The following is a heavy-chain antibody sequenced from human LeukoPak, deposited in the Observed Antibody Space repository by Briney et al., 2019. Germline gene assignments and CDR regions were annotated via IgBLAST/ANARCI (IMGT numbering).Heavy chain of an antibody. D-gene: IGHD3-22*01. V-gene: IGHV3-21*01. CDR1: GFTFSSYS. J-gene: IGHJ4*02. Sequence: GGSLRLSCAASGFTFSSYSMNWVRQAPGKGLEWVSSISSSSSYIYYADSVKGRFTIPRDNAKSSLYLQMNSLRAEDTAVYYCARVPYYYDSSGYYQVDYWGQGTLVTVSS. CDR3: ARVPYYYDSSGYYQVDY. CDR2: ISSSSSYI.